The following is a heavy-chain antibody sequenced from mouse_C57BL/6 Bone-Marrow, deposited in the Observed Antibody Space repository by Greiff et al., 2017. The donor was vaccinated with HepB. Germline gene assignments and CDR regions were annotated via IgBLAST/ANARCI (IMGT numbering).Heavy chain of an antibody. CDR1: GFTFSDYY. CDR3: ARRDYGSPWFAY. J-gene: IGHJ3*01. CDR2: ISNGGGST. V-gene: IGHV5-12*01. Sequence: EVQGVESGGGLVQPGGSLKLSCAASGFTFSDYYMYWVRQTPEKRLEWVAYISNGGGSTYYPDTVKGRFTISRDNAKNTLYLQMSRLKSEDTAMYYCARRDYGSPWFAYWGQGTLVTVSA. D-gene: IGHD1-1*01.